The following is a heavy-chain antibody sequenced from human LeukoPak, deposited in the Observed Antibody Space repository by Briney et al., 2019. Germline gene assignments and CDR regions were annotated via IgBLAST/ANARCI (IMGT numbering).Heavy chain of an antibody. CDR1: GYTFTSYG. CDR2: INPNSGGT. CDR3: ARERARGVSGPGAFDI. V-gene: IGHV1-2*02. D-gene: IGHD3-10*01. J-gene: IGHJ3*02. Sequence: ASVKVSCKASGYTFTSYGISWVRQAPGQGLEWMGWINPNSGGTNYAQKFQGRVTMTRDTSISTAYMELSRLRSGDTAVYYCARERARGVSGPGAFDIWGQGTMVTVSS.